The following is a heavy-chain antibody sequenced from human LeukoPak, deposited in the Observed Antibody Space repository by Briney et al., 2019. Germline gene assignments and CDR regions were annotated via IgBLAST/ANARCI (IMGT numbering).Heavy chain of an antibody. CDR3: ARVTGYDSSGYYSVFDY. V-gene: IGHV1-46*01. CDR1: GYTFTNYY. J-gene: IGHJ4*02. Sequence: ASVKVSCKASGYTFTNYYLHWVRQAPGQGLEWMGIINPSGGSTSYAQKFQGRVTMTRDTSISTAYMELSRLRSDDTAVYYCARVTGYDSSGYYSVFDYWGQGTLVTVSS. CDR2: INPSGGST. D-gene: IGHD3-22*01.